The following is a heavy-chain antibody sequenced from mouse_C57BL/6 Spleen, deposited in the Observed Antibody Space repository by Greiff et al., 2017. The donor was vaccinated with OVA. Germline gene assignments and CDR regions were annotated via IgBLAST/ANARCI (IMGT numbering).Heavy chain of an antibody. D-gene: IGHD2-1*01. J-gene: IGHJ2*01. V-gene: IGHV14-4*01. CDR3: TTLYGNYDY. CDR1: GFNIKDDY. CDR2: IDPENGDT. Sequence: EVKLMESGAELVRPGASVKLSCTASGFNIKDDYMHWVKQRPEQGLEWIGWIDPENGDTEYASKFQGKATITADTSSNTAYLQLSSLTSEDTAVYYCTTLYGNYDYWGQGTTLTVSS.